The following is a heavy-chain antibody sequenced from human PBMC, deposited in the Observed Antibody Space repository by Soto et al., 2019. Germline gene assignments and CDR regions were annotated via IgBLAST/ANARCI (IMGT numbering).Heavy chain of an antibody. CDR1: GGSISSGDYY. V-gene: IGHV4-39*01. CDR3: ARLQYSSLNWFDP. Sequence: PSETLSLTCTVSGGSISSGDYYWGWIRQPPGKGLEWIGSIYYSGSTYYTPSLWSRVTMSVDTSKNQFSLNLNSVTAADTAVYYCARLQYSSLNWFDPWGQGTLVTVSS. CDR2: IYYSGST. J-gene: IGHJ5*02. D-gene: IGHD6-6*01.